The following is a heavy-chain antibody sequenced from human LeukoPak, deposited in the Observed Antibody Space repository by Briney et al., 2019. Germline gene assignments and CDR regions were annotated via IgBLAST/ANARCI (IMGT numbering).Heavy chain of an antibody. CDR2: IYNSGTT. CDR3: ARGHFSTGFGYYYYYMDV. J-gene: IGHJ6*03. V-gene: IGHV4-59*01. D-gene: IGHD3-3*02. Sequence: SETLSLTCTVSGGSISSYYWSWIRQPPGKGLEWIAYIYNSGTTNYNPSLKSRVTISVDTSKNQFSLKLSSVTAADTAVYYCARGHFSTGFGYYYYYMDVWGKGTTVTISS. CDR1: GGSISSYY.